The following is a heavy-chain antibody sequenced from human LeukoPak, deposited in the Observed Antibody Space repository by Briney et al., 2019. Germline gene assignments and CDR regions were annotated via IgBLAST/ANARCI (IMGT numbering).Heavy chain of an antibody. CDR2: IYPGGSDT. CDR3: ARALYGSGDQSDN. Sequence: PGESLKISCKGSGYSFTSYWIAWVRQMPGKGLEWMGIIYPGGSDTRYSPSFQGQVTISADKSINTAYLQWSSLKASDTAMYYCARALYGSGDQSDNWGQGTLVTVSS. D-gene: IGHD3-10*01. V-gene: IGHV5-51*01. CDR1: GYSFTSYW. J-gene: IGHJ4*02.